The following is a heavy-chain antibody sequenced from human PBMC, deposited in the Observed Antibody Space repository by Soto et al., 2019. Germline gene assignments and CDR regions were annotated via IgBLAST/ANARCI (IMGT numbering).Heavy chain of an antibody. D-gene: IGHD2-15*01. J-gene: IGHJ6*03. V-gene: IGHV1-8*01. CDR3: ARTTGYCSGGSCYLGIKYYSNYYMDV. CDR1: GYTFTSYD. Sequence: QVQLVQSGAEVKKPGASVKVSCKASGYTFTSYDINWVRQATGQGLEWMGWVNPNSGNIGYAQKFQGRVTMTRNTSISTAYMELSSLRFEDTAVDYCARTTGYCSGGSCYLGIKYYSNYYMDVWGKWTTVTVSS. CDR2: VNPNSGNI.